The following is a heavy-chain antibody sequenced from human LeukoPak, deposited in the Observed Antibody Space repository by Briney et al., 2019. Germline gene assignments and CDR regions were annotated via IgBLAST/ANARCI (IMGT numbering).Heavy chain of an antibody. CDR3: ARDRIAAAGGGFDY. V-gene: IGHV4-59*01. Sequence: SETLSLTCTVSGGSINNYYWSWIRQPPGKGLEWIGYIYYSGSTNSNPSLKSRVTFSVDTSKNQFSLKLSSVTAADTAVYYCARDRIAAAGGGFDYWGQGTLVTVSS. CDR1: GGSINNYY. CDR2: IYYSGST. D-gene: IGHD6-13*01. J-gene: IGHJ4*02.